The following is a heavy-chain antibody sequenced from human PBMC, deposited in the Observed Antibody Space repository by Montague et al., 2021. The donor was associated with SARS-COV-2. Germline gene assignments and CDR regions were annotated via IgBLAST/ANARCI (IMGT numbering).Heavy chain of an antibody. V-gene: IGHV2-70*11. CDR3: ARILVAAAGSPFDP. D-gene: IGHD6-13*01. J-gene: IGHJ5*02. CDR1: GFSLSNSGMC. Sequence: PALVKPTQTLTLPCTFSGFSLSNSGMCVSWIRQPPGKALEWLARIDWDNDQYYSTSLKTRLTISKDTSKNQVVLTMTNMDPVDTATYYCARILVAAAGSPFDPWGQGTLVTVSS. CDR2: IDWDNDQ.